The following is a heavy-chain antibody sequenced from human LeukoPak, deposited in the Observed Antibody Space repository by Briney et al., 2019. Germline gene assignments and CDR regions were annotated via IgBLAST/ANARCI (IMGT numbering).Heavy chain of an antibody. Sequence: PGRSLILSCAASGFTFSSYAMHWVRQAPGKGLEWVAVISYDGSNKYYADSVKGRFTISRDNSKNTLYLQMNSLRAEDTAVYYCARDLLRGSYNYWGQGTLVTVSS. V-gene: IGHV3-30-3*01. CDR2: ISYDGSNK. D-gene: IGHD1-26*01. CDR3: ARDLLRGSYNY. CDR1: GFTFSSYA. J-gene: IGHJ4*02.